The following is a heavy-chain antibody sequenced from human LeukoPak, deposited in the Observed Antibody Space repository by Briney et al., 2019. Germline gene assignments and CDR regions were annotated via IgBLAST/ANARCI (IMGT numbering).Heavy chain of an antibody. D-gene: IGHD3-22*01. CDR3: ARGQWDSSGYFHFFDY. CDR2: IIPIFGTA. V-gene: IGHV1-69*05. Sequence: AASVKVSCKASGGTFSSYAISWVRQAPGQGLEWMGGIIPIFGTANYAQKFQGRVTITTDESTSTAYMELSSLRSEYTAVYYCARGQWDSSGYFHFFDYWGQGTPVTVSS. J-gene: IGHJ4*02. CDR1: GGTFSSYA.